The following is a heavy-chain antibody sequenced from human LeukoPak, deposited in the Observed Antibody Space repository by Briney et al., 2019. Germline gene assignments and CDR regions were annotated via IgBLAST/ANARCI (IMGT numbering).Heavy chain of an antibody. D-gene: IGHD2-15*01. CDR2: INAGNGNT. Sequence: GASVKVSCKASGYTFTSYAMHWVRQAPGQRREWMGWINAGNGNTKYSQKFQGRVTITRDTSASTAYMELSSLRSEDTAVYYCARWVVVAASYGDYEAYFDYWGQGTLVTVSS. CDR1: GYTFTSYA. V-gene: IGHV1-3*01. CDR3: ARWVVVAASYGDYEAYFDY. J-gene: IGHJ4*02.